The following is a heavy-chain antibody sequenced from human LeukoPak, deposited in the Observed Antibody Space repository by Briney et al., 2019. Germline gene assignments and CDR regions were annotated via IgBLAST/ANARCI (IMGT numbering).Heavy chain of an antibody. CDR2: ISGSGGST. V-gene: IGHV3-23*01. Sequence: PGGSPRLSCAASGFTFSSYAMSWVRQAPGKGLEWVSAISGSGGSTYYADSVKGRFTISRDNSKNTLYLQMNSLRAEDTAVYYCAKDRRYSGSYGSLDYRGQGTLVTVSS. CDR1: GFTFSSYA. CDR3: AKDRRYSGSYGSLDY. D-gene: IGHD1-26*01. J-gene: IGHJ4*02.